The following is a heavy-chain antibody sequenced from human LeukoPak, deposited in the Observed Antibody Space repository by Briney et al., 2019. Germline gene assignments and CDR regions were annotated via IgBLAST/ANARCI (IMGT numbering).Heavy chain of an antibody. J-gene: IGHJ4*02. CDR3: ARHDVAAAGTEWYDY. CDR1: GYSFTSYW. CDR2: IYPGDSDT. V-gene: IGHV5-51*01. Sequence: GESLKISCKGSGYSFTSYWIGWVRQMPGKGLEWMGIIYPGDSDTRYSPSFQGQVTISADKSISTAYLQWSSLKASDTAMYYCARHDVAAAGTEWYDYWAQGTLVTVSS. D-gene: IGHD6-13*01.